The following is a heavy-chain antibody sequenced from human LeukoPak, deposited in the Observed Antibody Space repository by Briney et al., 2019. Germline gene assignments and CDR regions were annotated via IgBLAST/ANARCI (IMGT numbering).Heavy chain of an antibody. Sequence: GGSLRLSCVASGFTFSNHWMSWVRQAPGKGLEWVANIKQDGSEKYYVDSLKGRFTISRDNAMNSLYLQMTSLRGDDTAVYYCARENYDILTYFGTGMNVWGQGPTVTVSS. D-gene: IGHD3-9*01. J-gene: IGHJ6*02. CDR1: GFTFSNHW. V-gene: IGHV3-7*04. CDR3: ARENYDILTYFGTGMNV. CDR2: IKQDGSEK.